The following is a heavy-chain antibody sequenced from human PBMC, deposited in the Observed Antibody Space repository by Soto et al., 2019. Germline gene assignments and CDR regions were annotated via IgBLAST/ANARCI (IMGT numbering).Heavy chain of an antibody. CDR1: GGTFTSYA. D-gene: IGHD6-6*01. V-gene: IGHV1-18*01. CDR2: ISAYNGNT. CDR3: ARVIGSSYGGDYYYYYMDV. J-gene: IGHJ6*03. Sequence: EASVKASCKSSGGTFTSYAISWVRQAPGQGLEWMGWISAYNGNTNYAQKLQGRVTMTTDTSTSTAYMELRSLRSDDTAVYYCARVIGSSYGGDYYYYYMDVWGKGTTVTVSS.